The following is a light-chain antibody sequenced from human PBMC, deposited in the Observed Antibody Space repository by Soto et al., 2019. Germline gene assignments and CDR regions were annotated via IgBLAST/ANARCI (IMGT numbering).Light chain of an antibody. J-gene: IGLJ2*01. CDR1: SSDVGNYNY. V-gene: IGLV2-8*01. CDR3: SSYAGSNKWG. Sequence: QSALTQPPSASGSPGQSVTISCTGTSSDVGNYNYVSWYQQHPGKAPKLIIYEVNKRPSGVPDRFSGSKSGNTASLTVSGLQAEDEADYYCSSYAGSNKWGFGGGTKLTVL. CDR2: EVN.